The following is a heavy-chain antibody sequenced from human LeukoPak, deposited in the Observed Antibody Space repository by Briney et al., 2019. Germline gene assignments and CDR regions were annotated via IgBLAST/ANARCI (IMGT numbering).Heavy chain of an antibody. D-gene: IGHD6-19*01. J-gene: IGHJ6*03. V-gene: IGHV3-30*02. CDR2: IRYDGSNK. CDR3: AKVAGYSSGWYYYYYYMDV. CDR1: GFTFSSYG. Sequence: PGGSLRLSCAASGFTFSSYGMHWVRQAPGKGLEWVAFIRYDGSNKYYADSVKGRFTISRDNSKNTLYLQMNSLRAEDTAVYYCAKVAGYSSGWYYYYYYMDVWGKGTTVTISS.